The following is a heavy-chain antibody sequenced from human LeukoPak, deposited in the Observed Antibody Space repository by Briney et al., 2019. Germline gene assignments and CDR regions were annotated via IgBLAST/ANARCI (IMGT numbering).Heavy chain of an antibody. CDR1: RFSFSNSW. Sequence: PGGSLRLSCAASRFSFSNSWMHWVRQTPGKGLVWVSSIRGDGGDTTYTDSEKGRFTISRDNAKNTLYLQMNSLRADDTAVYYCAAEHDGFDIWGQGTTVTVSS. J-gene: IGHJ3*02. CDR3: AAEHDGFDI. V-gene: IGHV3-74*01. CDR2: IRGDGGDT.